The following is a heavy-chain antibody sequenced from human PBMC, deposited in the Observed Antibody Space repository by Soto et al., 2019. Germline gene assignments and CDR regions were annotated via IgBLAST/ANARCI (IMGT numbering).Heavy chain of an antibody. CDR3: AREKFGRLRYCSSTSCSPGHYGMDV. J-gene: IGHJ6*02. CDR1: GGSFSGYY. CDR2: INHSGST. D-gene: IGHD2-2*01. V-gene: IGHV4-34*01. Sequence: PSETLSLTCAVYGGSFSGYYWSWIRQPPGKGLEWIGEINHSGSTNYNPSLKSRVTISVDTSKNQFSLKLSSVTAADTAVYYCAREKFGRLRYCSSTSCSPGHYGMDVWGQGTTVTVSS.